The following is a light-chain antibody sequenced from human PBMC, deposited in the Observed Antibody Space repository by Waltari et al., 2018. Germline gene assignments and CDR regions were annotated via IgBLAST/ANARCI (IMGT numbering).Light chain of an antibody. Sequence: QPVLAQPPSASGTPGQRVTISCSVSSPTIGSDPVNWSQQFPGTAPKLLIHSNDQRPSGVPDRFSGSKSGTSASLAISGLQSEDEADYYCAVWDVSLNGFYVFGTGTKVTVL. J-gene: IGLJ1*01. CDR3: AVWDVSLNGFYV. V-gene: IGLV1-44*01. CDR2: SND. CDR1: SPTIGSDP.